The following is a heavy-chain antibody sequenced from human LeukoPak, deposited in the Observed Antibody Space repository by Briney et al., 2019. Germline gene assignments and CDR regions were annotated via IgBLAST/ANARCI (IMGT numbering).Heavy chain of an antibody. V-gene: IGHV1-18*01. CDR3: ARSLEAITHFDY. J-gene: IGHJ4*02. CDR1: GYTFTSYG. CDR2: ISAYNGNT. D-gene: IGHD3-3*01. Sequence: ASMKVSCKASGYTFTSYGISWVRQTPGQGLEWMGWISAYNGNTNYAQKLQGRVTMTTDTSTSTAYMELRSLRSDDTAVYYCARSLEAITHFDYWGQGTLVTVSS.